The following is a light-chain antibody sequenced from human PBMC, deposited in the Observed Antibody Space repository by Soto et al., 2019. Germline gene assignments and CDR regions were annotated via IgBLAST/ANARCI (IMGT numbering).Light chain of an antibody. CDR3: FSYTRSGTYV. J-gene: IGLJ1*01. V-gene: IGLV2-14*01. Sequence: QSALTQPASVSGSPGQSITISCTGTSSDAGNYKYVSWYQQHPGKAPKLMIYEVSNRPSGVSNRFSGSKSGNTASLTISGLQAEDETDYYCFSYTRSGTYVFGNG. CDR1: SSDAGNYKY. CDR2: EVS.